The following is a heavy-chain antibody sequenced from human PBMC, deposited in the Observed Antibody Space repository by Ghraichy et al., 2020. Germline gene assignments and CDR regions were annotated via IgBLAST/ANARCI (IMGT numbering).Heavy chain of an antibody. Sequence: GGSLRLSCAASGFIFSDYWLYWVRQAPGKGLEWVANIDFDGSERYSVDSVKGRFTISRDNARNSLFLQMNNLRVEDTAVYFCARSKGPWYHSGSGSLDCWGQGALVTVAS. D-gene: IGHD3-10*01. CDR3: ARSKGPWYHSGSGSLDC. V-gene: IGHV3-7*01. CDR2: IDFDGSER. J-gene: IGHJ4*02. CDR1: GFIFSDYW.